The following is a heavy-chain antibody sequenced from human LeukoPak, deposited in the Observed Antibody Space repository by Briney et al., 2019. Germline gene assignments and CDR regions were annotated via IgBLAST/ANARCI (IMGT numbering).Heavy chain of an antibody. V-gene: IGHV3-74*01. CDR1: GFTFRNYW. Sequence: GGSLRLSCAASGFTFRNYWKHWVRQAPGKGLVWVSRVIRDGSFTNYADSVKGRFTISRDNAKNTLYLQMNSLRAEDTAVYYCVRDGDDFNFDYWGQGSLVTVSS. D-gene: IGHD5-24*01. CDR3: VRDGDDFNFDY. J-gene: IGHJ4*02. CDR2: VIRDGSFT.